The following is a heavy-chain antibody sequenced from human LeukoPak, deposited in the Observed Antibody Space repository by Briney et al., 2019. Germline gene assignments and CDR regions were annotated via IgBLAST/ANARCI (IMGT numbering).Heavy chain of an antibody. CDR1: GGSISSYY. CDR2: IYYSEST. J-gene: IGHJ4*02. V-gene: IGHV4-39*01. Sequence: PSETLSLTCTVSGGSISSYYWGWIRQPPGKGLEWIASIYYSESTFYNPSLKSRVTISVDTSKNQFSLKLSSVTAADTAVYYCARPGSSSGWYYFDYWGQGTLVTVSS. D-gene: IGHD6-19*01. CDR3: ARPGSSSGWYYFDY.